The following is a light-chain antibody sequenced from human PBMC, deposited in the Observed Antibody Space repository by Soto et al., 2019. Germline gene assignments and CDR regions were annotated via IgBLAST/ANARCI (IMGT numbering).Light chain of an antibody. CDR2: EGS. CDR3: CSYARGSTYV. CDR1: SSDVGSYNL. J-gene: IGLJ1*01. Sequence: QSVLTQPASVSGSPGQSITISCTGTSSDVGSYNLVSWYQQHPGKVPQLMIYEGSKRPSGVSNRFSGSKSGNTASLTISGLQAEDEADYYCCSYARGSTYVFGTGTKVTLL. V-gene: IGLV2-23*01.